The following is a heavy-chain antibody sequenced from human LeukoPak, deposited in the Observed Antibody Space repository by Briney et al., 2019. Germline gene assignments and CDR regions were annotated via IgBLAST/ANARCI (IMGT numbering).Heavy chain of an antibody. CDR2: IYHSWTT. J-gene: IGHJ4*02. CDR1: GYSISSGYY. CDR3: ARALIGVTGTFAY. V-gene: IGHV4-38-2*02. D-gene: IGHD6-19*01. Sequence: PSETLSLTCTVSGYSISSGYYWGWIRQAPGQGLEWIGSIYHSWTTYYNPSLKSRATIGVDTSKNQFSLGLSSVTAADTAVYYCARALIGVTGTFAYWGQGTLVTVSS.